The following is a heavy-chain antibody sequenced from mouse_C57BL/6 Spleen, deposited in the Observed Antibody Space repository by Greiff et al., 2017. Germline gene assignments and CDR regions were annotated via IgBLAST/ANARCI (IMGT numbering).Heavy chain of an antibody. D-gene: IGHD1-1*01. CDR1: GFTFSSYA. CDR2: ISSGGDYI. V-gene: IGHV5-9-1*02. Sequence: EVQVVESGEGLVKPGGSLKLSCAASGFTFSSYAMSWVRQTPEKRLEWVAYISSGGDYIYYADTVKGRFTISRDNARNTLYLQMSSLKSEDTAMYYCTRDINYGGYAMDYWGQGTSVTVSS. CDR3: TRDINYGGYAMDY. J-gene: IGHJ4*01.